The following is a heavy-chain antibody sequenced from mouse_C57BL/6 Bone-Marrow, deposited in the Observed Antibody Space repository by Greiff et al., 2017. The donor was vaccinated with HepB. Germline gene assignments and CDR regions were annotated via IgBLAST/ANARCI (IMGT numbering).Heavy chain of an antibody. J-gene: IGHJ4*01. V-gene: IGHV5-12*01. D-gene: IGHD1-1*01. CDR1: GFTFSDYY. CDR2: ISNGGGST. Sequence: DVKLVESGGGLVQPGGSLKLSCAASGFTFSDYYMYWVRQTPEKRLEWVAYISNGGGSTYYPDTVKGRFTISRDNAKNTLYLQMSRLKSEDTAMYYCASPAYYGSTYAMDYWGQGTSVTVSS. CDR3: ASPAYYGSTYAMDY.